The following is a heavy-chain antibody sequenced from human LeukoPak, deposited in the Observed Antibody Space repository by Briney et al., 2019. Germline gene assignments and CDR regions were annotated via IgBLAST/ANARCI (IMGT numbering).Heavy chain of an antibody. CDR2: IIPIFGTA. D-gene: IGHD1-26*01. V-gene: IGHV1-69*13. J-gene: IGHJ4*02. CDR1: GGTFSSYA. CDR3: ARGPTKGGATTFDY. Sequence: LVKVSCKASGGTFSSYAISWVRQAPGQGLEWMGGIIPIFGTANYAQKFQGRVTITADESTSTAYMELSSLRSEDTAVYYCARGPTKGGATTFDYWGQGTLVTVSS.